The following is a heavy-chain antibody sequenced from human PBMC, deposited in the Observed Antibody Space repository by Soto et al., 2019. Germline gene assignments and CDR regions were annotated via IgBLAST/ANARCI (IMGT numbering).Heavy chain of an antibody. J-gene: IGHJ6*02. CDR3: ANRAFYGSGIPNSPGMDV. Sequence: EVHLLESGGGLVQPGGSLRLSCAASGFTFSNYAMTWVRQAPGKGLEWVSVISGTGGGTNNADSAKGRFATSRDKSKNTLYPHMNSLRAEDTAVYYCANRAFYGSGIPNSPGMDVWGQGTAVTVSS. D-gene: IGHD3-10*01. V-gene: IGHV3-23*01. CDR1: GFTFSNYA. CDR2: ISGTGGGT.